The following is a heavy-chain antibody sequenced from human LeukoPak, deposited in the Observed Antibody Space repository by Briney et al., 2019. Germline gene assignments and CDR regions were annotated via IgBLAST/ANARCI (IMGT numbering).Heavy chain of an antibody. CDR2: ISRSGGIT. V-gene: IGHV3-23*01. J-gene: IGHJ4*02. CDR3: AKTTTGYSSGRYPGWPVDY. D-gene: IGHD6-19*01. CDR1: GFTFSSYA. Sequence: GGSLRLSCAASGFTFSSYAIYWVRQAPEKGLEWVSGISRSGGITYFADPVKGRFTISRDNSKNTVYLQMNSLRVEDTAVYYCAKTTTGYSSGRYPGWPVDYWGQGTLVTVSS.